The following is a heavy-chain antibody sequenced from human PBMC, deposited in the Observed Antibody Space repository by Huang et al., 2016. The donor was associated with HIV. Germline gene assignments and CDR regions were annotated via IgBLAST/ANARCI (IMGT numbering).Heavy chain of an antibody. Sequence: EVQLLESGGGLVQPGGSLRLSCAASGFTFSSYAMSWVRQAPGKGVDGFSVISGGGGSTYYADSVKGRFTISRDNSKNTLYLQMNSLRAEDAAVYYCAKDPYSSSWFDHFDYWGQGTLVTVSS. CDR2: ISGGGGST. CDR1: GFTFSSYA. J-gene: IGHJ4*02. CDR3: AKDPYSSSWFDHFDY. V-gene: IGHV3-23*01. D-gene: IGHD6-13*01.